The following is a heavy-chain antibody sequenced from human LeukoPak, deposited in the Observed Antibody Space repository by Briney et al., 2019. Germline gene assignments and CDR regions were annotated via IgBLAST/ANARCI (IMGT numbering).Heavy chain of an antibody. CDR1: GGTVRSYY. CDR2: TSYSGTGDT. V-gene: IGHV4-59*02. Sequence: PSETLSLTCTVSGGTVRSYYWSWIRQAPGKGLEWIGYTSYSGTGDTNHNPSLQSRVTFSIDMSRNQFSLTLNSVTAADTAVYYCARSFDSSGYYYGFESWGQGTLVTVSS. J-gene: IGHJ4*02. CDR3: ARSFDSSGYYYGFES. D-gene: IGHD3-22*01.